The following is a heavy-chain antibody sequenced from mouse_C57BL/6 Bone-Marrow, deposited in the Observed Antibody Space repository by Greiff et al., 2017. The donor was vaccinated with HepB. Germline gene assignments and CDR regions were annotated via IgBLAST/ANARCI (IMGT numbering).Heavy chain of an antibody. V-gene: IGHV2-2*01. CDR3: ARNLRKGYFDV. Sequence: VKLQESGPGLVQPSQSLSITCTVSGFSFTSYGVHWVRQSPGKGLEWLGVIWSGGSTDYNAAFISRLSISKDNSKSQVFFKMNSLQADDTAIYYCARNLRKGYFDVWGTGTTVTVSS. D-gene: IGHD1-1*01. J-gene: IGHJ1*03. CDR2: IWSGGST. CDR1: GFSFTSYG.